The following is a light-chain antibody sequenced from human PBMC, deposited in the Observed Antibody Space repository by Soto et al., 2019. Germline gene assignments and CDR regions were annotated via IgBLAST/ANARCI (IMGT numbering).Light chain of an antibody. CDR1: ESISISY. J-gene: IGKJ4*01. Sequence: EIVLTQSPGTLSLSPGERATLSCRASESISISYLAWYQQRPGQAPRLLIYGASGRATGIPDRFSGSGSGTDFTLTINRLEPEDFAVYYCQQYDSSPPFALTFXGGTKVDIK. CDR2: GAS. V-gene: IGKV3-20*01. CDR3: QQYDSSPPFALT.